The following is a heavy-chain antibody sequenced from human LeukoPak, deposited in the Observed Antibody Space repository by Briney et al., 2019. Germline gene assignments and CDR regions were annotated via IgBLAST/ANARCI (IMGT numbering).Heavy chain of an antibody. D-gene: IGHD3-22*01. CDR1: GFTFSNAW. V-gene: IGHV3-15*07. J-gene: IGHJ4*02. CDR3: TTNYYDTSGYHSFDY. CDR2: IKSKTDGGTT. Sequence: NPGGSLRLSCGASGFTFSNAWMSWVRQAPGKGLEWVGRIKSKTDGGTTDYATPVKGRFTLSRDDSKDTLYLQMSSLKTEDTAVYYCTTNYYDTSGYHSFDYWGQGTLVTVSS.